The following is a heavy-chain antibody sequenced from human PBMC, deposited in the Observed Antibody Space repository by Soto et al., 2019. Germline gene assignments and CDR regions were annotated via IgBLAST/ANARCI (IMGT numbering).Heavy chain of an antibody. CDR1: GGSISSGGYY. J-gene: IGHJ4*02. CDR3: ARAYGDEGGQIDY. Sequence: QVQLQESGPGLVKPSQTLSLTCTVSGGSISSGGYYWSWIRQHPGKGLEWIGYIYYSGSPYYNPSLKSRVTISVDTSKSHFALKLSSVTAADTAVYYCARAYGDEGGQIDYWGQGTLVTVAS. V-gene: IGHV4-31*03. D-gene: IGHD4-17*01. CDR2: IYYSGSP.